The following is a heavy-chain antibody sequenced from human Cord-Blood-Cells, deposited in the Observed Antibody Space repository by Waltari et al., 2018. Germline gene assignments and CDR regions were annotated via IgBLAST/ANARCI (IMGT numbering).Heavy chain of an antibody. J-gene: IGHJ5*02. CDR3: ASFGTGTTWFDP. D-gene: IGHD1-7*01. CDR2: INPNHGGT. V-gene: IGHV1-2*02. Sequence: QVQLVQSGAEVKKPGASVKVSCKASGYTFTGYYMHWVRQAPGQGLGWMGCINPNHGGTNFAKKVQGRVTMTRDTSISTAYMELSRLRSYDTAVYYCASFGTGTTWFDPWGQGTLVTVSS. CDR1: GYTFTGYY.